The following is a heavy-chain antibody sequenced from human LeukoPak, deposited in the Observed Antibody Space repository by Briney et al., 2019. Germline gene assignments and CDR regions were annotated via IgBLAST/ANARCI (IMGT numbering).Heavy chain of an antibody. D-gene: IGHD3-9*01. V-gene: IGHV1-24*01. Sequence: ASVKVSCKVSGYTLTELSVHWVRQAPGKGLEWMGGFDPEDGETIYAQKFQGRVTMTEDTSTDTAYMELSSLRSEDTAVYYCATGLRYFVPYAFDIWGQGTMVTVSS. CDR3: ATGLRYFVPYAFDI. J-gene: IGHJ3*02. CDR1: GYTLTELS. CDR2: FDPEDGET.